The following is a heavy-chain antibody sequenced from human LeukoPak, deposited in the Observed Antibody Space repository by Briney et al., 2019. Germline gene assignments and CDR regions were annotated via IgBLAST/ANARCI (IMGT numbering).Heavy chain of an antibody. J-gene: IGHJ4*02. D-gene: IGHD3-3*01. V-gene: IGHV4-34*01. CDR3: AKDCVLDFWSGYYPNIAAAGTYFDY. Sequence: PSETLSLTCAVYGGSFSGYYWSWIRQPPGKGLEWIGEINHSGSTNYNPSLKSRVTISVDTSKNQFSLKLSSVTAADTAVYYCAKDCVLDFWSGYYPNIAAAGTYFDYWGQGTLVTVSS. CDR1: GGSFSGYY. CDR2: INHSGST.